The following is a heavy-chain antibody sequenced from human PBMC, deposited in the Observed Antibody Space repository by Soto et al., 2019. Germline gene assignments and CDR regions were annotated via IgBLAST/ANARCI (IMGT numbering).Heavy chain of an antibody. V-gene: IGHV4-31*03. CDR3: ARVGGSSSSWSYGEFDY. D-gene: IGHD6-13*01. J-gene: IGHJ4*02. Sequence: QVQLQESGPGLVKPSQTLSLTCTVSGGSISSGGYYWSWIRQHPGKGLEWIGYIYYSGSTYYNPSPKSRVTISVDTSKNQFSLKLSSVTAADTAVYYCARVGGSSSSWSYGEFDYWGQGTLVTVSS. CDR2: IYYSGST. CDR1: GGSISSGGYY.